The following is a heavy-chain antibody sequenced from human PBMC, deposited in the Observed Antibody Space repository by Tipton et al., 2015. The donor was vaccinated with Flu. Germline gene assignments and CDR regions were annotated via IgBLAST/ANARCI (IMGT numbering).Heavy chain of an antibody. D-gene: IGHD2-2*01. CDR2: IYHSGTT. CDR1: GYSIRSAYY. CDR3: ARDPSLGMPDYFDS. V-gene: IGHV4-38-2*02. J-gene: IGHJ4*02. Sequence: TLSLTCSVSGYSIRSAYYWGWVRRPPGKGLEWIGTIYHSGTTYYNPSLESRVTLSADTSKNQFSLRLSSVTAADTAVYFCARDPSLGMPDYFDSWCQGILVTVSS.